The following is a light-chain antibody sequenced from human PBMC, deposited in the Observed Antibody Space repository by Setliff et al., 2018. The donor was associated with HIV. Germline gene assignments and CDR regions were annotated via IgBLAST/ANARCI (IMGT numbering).Light chain of an antibody. CDR3: QSYDSSLSGYV. Sequence: QSVLSQPPSVSGAPGQRVTLSCTGSSSNIGAVYDVHWYQQLPGTAPKLLIYDNSHRPSGVPDRFSGSKSGTSASLAITRLQADDEADYYCQSYDSSLSGYVFGTGTKVTVL. CDR2: DNS. V-gene: IGLV1-40*01. J-gene: IGLJ1*01. CDR1: SSNIGAVYD.